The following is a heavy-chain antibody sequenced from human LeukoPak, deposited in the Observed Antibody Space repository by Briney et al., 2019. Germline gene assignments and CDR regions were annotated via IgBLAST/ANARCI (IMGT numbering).Heavy chain of an antibody. CDR3: ARTCPLTYCDGDSPPRNSCNM. Sequence: SETLSLTCTVSGGAISSLYVIWIRQPPGKGLEWIGHIYYAGSTHYNPSLKSRVTISVDTSKNQLSLKVTSVTAADTAVYYCARTCPLTYCDGDSPPRNSCNMGGRGTMVTVSS. CDR2: IYYAGST. V-gene: IGHV4-59*01. CDR1: GGAISSLY. J-gene: IGHJ3*01. D-gene: IGHD2-21*02.